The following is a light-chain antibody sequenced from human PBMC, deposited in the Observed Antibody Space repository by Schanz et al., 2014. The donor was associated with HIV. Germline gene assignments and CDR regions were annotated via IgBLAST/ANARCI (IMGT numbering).Light chain of an antibody. CDR1: NSDIGGFNF. J-gene: IGLJ1*01. Sequence: QSALTQPAFVSGSPGQSITISCTGTNSDIGGFNFVSWYQQHPGKAPKVMIYDVSNRPSGVSNRFSGSKSGNTASLTISGLQAEDEADYYCSSYTSSDTHVFGTGTKLTVL. CDR2: DVS. CDR3: SSYTSSDTHV. V-gene: IGLV2-14*03.